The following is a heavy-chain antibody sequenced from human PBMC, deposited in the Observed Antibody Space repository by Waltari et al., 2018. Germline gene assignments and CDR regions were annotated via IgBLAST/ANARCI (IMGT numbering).Heavy chain of an antibody. CDR1: GYSISSGYY. J-gene: IGHJ4*02. Sequence: QVQLQESGPGLVKPSETLSLTCAVSGYSISSGYYWGWIRQPPGKGLEWIGSIYHSGSTYYNPSLKSRVTISVDTSKNQFSLKLSSVTAADTAVYYCARHSRGAGFDYWGQGTLVTVSS. CDR3: ARHSRGAGFDY. D-gene: IGHD1-26*01. CDR2: IYHSGST. V-gene: IGHV4-38-2*01.